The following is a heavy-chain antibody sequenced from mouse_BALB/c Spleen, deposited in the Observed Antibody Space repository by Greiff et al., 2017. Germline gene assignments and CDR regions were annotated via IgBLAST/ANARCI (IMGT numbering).Heavy chain of an antibody. J-gene: IGHJ4*01. CDR3: TRAAASKSTPYYGMDY. CDR1: GYTFTGYW. D-gene: IGHD5-1*01. V-gene: IGHV1-62-3*01. CDR2: IDPNSGGT. Sequence: QVQLQQPGAELVKPGASVKLSCKASGYTFTGYWMHWVKQRPGRGLEWIGRIDPNSGGTKYNEKFKGKATLTVDKPSSTAYVQLSSLTSEDSAIYYCTRAAASKSTPYYGMDYWGQGTLVTVSS.